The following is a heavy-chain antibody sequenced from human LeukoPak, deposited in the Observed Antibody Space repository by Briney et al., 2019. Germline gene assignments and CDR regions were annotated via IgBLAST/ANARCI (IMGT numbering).Heavy chain of an antibody. CDR1: GYFISCGYY. J-gene: IGHJ4*02. D-gene: IGHD3-10*01. Sequence: SQTLSLTCGVFGYFISCGYYWGWIRQPPGKGLVWIGSMYHSGKTYYNPSLDNLITISIDTSKNQFSLKVTSVTAAVTAVYYCARAWGSESFSSDYWAQGILVTVSS. V-gene: IGHV4-38-2*01. CDR2: MYHSGKT. CDR3: ARAWGSESFSSDY.